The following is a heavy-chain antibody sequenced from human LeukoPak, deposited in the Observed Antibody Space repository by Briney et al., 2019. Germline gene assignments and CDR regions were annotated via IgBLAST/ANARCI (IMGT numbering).Heavy chain of an antibody. CDR2: INPNSGDT. CDR1: GYTFTGYH. V-gene: IGHV1-2*06. D-gene: IGHD2-2*01. J-gene: IGHJ4*02. Sequence: ASVKVSCKASGYTFTGYHMRWVRQAPGQGLEWMGRINPNSGDTNYAQNFQGRVTMTRDTSISTAYMELSRLRSDDTAVYYCARDYCSSTSCLFDYWGQGTLVTVSS. CDR3: ARDYCSSTSCLFDY.